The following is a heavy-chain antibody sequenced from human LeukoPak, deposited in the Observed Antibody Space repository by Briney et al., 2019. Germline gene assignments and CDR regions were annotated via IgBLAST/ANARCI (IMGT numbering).Heavy chain of an antibody. V-gene: IGHV4-4*02. CDR3: ARSRGRAAAASSGFDS. J-gene: IGHJ4*02. CDR2: ILQSGST. Sequence: SETLSLTCAVSGDSISSNYWWSWVRQSPGKGLEWIGEILQSGSTNYNPSLRSRVTISVDTSKNQFSLKLRSVTAADTALYYCARSRGRAAAASSGFDSWGQGTLVSASS. D-gene: IGHD6-13*01. CDR1: GDSISSNYW.